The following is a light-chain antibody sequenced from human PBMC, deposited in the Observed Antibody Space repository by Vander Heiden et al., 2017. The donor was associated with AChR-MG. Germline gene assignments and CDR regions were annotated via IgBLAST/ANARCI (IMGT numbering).Light chain of an antibody. J-gene: IGLJ1*01. CDR3: QSYDSSLSGYV. V-gene: IGLV1-40*01. CDR1: STNIGAGYA. CDR2: VND. Sequence: QSVLTQPPSVSGAPGQRVTISCTGSSTNIGAGYAVHWYQQLPGTAPNLLICVNDIRPSGVPDRFSGPKSGPSATLAITGLQAEDEADYHCQSYDSSLSGYVFGTGTKVTVL.